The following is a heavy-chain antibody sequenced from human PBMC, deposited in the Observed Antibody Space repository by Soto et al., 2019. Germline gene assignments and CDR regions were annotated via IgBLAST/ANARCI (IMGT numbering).Heavy chain of an antibody. CDR3: ACARNWNDVGYYYGMDV. D-gene: IGHD1-1*01. V-gene: IGHV4-59*12. CDR1: GGSISSYY. J-gene: IGHJ6*02. CDR2: INNSGST. Sequence: PSETLSLTCTVSGGSISSYYWSWIRQPPGKGLEWIGHINNSGSTNYNPSLKSRVTISVDTSKNQFSLKLSSVTAADTAVYYRACARNWNDVGYYYGMDVWGQGTTVTVSS.